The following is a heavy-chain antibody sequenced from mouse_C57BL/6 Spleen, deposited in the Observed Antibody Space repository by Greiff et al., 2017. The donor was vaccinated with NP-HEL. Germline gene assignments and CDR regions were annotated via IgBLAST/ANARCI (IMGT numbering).Heavy chain of an antibody. Sequence: EVQVVESGGGLVKPGGSLKLSCAASGFTFSDYGMHWVRQAPEKGLEWVAYISSGSSTIYYADTLKGRFTITRDNANNTLFLQMTSLRSEDTAMYYCVRAAWCAYWREGPLVIVSA. J-gene: IGHJ3*01. V-gene: IGHV5-17*01. CDR1: GFTFSDYG. CDR2: ISSGSSTI. CDR3: VRAAWCAY.